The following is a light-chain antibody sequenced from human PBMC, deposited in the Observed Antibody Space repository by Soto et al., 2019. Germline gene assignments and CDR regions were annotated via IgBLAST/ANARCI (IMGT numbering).Light chain of an antibody. CDR1: QRVGSN. J-gene: IGKJ5*01. CDR3: KQYNSWPPIT. V-gene: IGKV3-15*01. CDR2: DAS. Sequence: EIVLTQSPGTLSLSPGETANISCRSSQRVGSNYLAWYQQKPGQPPRLLIQDASRRATGIPARFSGGGSGTEFTLTISSLQSEDFAVYYCKQYNSWPPITFGQGTRLEIK.